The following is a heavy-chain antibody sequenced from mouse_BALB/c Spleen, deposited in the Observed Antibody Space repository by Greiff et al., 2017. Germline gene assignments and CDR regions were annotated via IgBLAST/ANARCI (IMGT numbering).Heavy chain of an antibody. CDR1: GFTFSSYT. CDR3: TREDGYGHYYAMDY. Sequence: EVKLMESGGGLVKPGGSLKLSCAASGFTFSSYTMSWVRQTPEKRLEWVATISSGGSYTYYPDSVKGRFTISRDNAKNTLYLQMSSLKSEDTAMYYCTREDGYGHYYAMDYWGQGTSVTVSS. V-gene: IGHV5-6-4*01. J-gene: IGHJ4*01. CDR2: ISSGGSYT. D-gene: IGHD2-2*01.